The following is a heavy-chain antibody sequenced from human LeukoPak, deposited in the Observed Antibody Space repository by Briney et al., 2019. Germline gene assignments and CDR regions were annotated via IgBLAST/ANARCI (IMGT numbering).Heavy chain of an antibody. J-gene: IGHJ4*02. CDR1: GFTFSSYA. CDR3: ARDRDSLYYFDY. D-gene: IGHD2-15*01. V-gene: IGHV3-30-3*01. CDR2: ISYDGSNK. Sequence: GGSLRLSCAASGFTFSSYAMHWVRQAPGKGLEWVAVISYDGSNKYYADSVKGRFTISRDNSKNTLYLQMYSLRAEDTAVYYCARDRDSLYYFDYWGQGTLVTVSS.